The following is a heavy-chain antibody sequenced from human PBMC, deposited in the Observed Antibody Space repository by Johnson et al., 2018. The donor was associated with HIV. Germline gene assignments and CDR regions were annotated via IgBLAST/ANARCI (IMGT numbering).Heavy chain of an antibody. J-gene: IGHJ3*01. Sequence: EKLVESGGGLVQPGGSLRLSCAASGFTVSSNYMSWVRQAPGKGLEWVSVIYSGDSTYYADSVKGRFTISRDNSKNTLYLQMNSLRAEYTAVHYCAKDGYRAAVDVWGQGTMVTVST. CDR2: IYSGDST. V-gene: IGHV3-66*01. CDR3: AKDGYRAAVDV. CDR1: GFTVSSNY. D-gene: IGHD5-24*01.